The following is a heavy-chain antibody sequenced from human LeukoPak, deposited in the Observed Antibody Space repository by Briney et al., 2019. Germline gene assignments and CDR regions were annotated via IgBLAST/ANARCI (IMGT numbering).Heavy chain of an antibody. J-gene: IGHJ4*02. V-gene: IGHV4-59*01. CDR3: ASGTLGATSFDY. Sequence: KALGTPCLSRAVSGGSLTRFLWRWVPEPPREGVGGIGYIYYSGSTNYNPSLKSRVTISVDTSKNQFSLKLSSVTAADTAVYYCASGTLGATSFDYWGQGTLVTVSS. CDR1: GGSLTRFL. CDR2: IYYSGST. D-gene: IGHD1-26*01.